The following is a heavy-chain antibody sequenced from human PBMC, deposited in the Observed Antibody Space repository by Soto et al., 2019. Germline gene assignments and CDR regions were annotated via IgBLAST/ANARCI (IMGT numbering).Heavy chain of an antibody. V-gene: IGHV3-23*01. CDR1: GFTFSSYA. D-gene: IGHD3-3*01. J-gene: IGHJ6*04. CDR3: AKARVYITIFGVITPAALDV. CDR2: IGGSSGGT. Sequence: PGGSLRLSCAASGFTFSSYAMSWVRQAPGKGLEGVSTIGGSSGGTYYADSVKGRFIISRDNSKSTLYLQMNTLRAEDAAVYYCAKARVYITIFGVITPAALDVWGKGTTVNVSS.